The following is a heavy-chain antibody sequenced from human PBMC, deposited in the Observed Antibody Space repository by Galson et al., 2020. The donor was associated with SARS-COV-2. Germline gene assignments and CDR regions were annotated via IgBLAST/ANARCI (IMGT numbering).Heavy chain of an antibody. Sequence: SGPTLVKPTQTLTLTCTFSGFSLSNSGMCVSWIRQPPGKALEWLARIDWDDDTYYRTSLKTRLTISKDTSKNQVVLTMTNMDPVDTATYYCARILAAAGTGSDYWGQGTLVTVSS. CDR1: GFSLSNSGMC. CDR3: ARILAAAGTGSDY. D-gene: IGHD6-13*01. V-gene: IGHV2-70*11. J-gene: IGHJ4*02. CDR2: IDWDDDT.